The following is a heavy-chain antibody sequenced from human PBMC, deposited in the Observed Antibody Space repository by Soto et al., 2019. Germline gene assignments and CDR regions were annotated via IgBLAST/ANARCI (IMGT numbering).Heavy chain of an antibody. J-gene: IGHJ4*02. D-gene: IGHD3-22*01. CDR3: ATSGYYYWFFDY. Sequence: ASVKVSCKVSGYTLTELSMHWVRQAPGKGLEWMGGFDPEDGETIYAQKCQGRVTMTEDTSTDTAYMELSSLRSEDTAVYYCATSGYYYWFFDYWGQGTLVTVSS. CDR1: GYTLTELS. CDR2: FDPEDGET. V-gene: IGHV1-24*01.